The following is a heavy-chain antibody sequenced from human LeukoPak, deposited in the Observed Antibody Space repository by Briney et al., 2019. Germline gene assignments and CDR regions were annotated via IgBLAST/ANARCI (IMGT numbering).Heavy chain of an antibody. J-gene: IGHJ6*03. D-gene: IGHD3-9*01. CDR2: IYTSGST. Sequence: SETLSLTCTVSGGSISSYYWSWIRQPAGKGLEWIGRIYTSGSTNYNPSLKSRVTISVDTSKNQFSLKLSSVTAADTAVYYCARQGTIRYFDWLSSNYYYYYMDVWGKGTTVTISS. CDR1: GGSISSYY. V-gene: IGHV4-4*07. CDR3: ARQGTIRYFDWLSSNYYYYYMDV.